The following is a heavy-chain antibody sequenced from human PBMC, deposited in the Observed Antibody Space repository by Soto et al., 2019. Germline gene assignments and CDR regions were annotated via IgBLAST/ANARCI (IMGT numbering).Heavy chain of an antibody. V-gene: IGHV2-5*01. CDR3: AHRGYNYGPLFDY. J-gene: IGHJ4*02. D-gene: IGHD5-18*01. CDR1: GFSVSTNGTG. Sequence: SGPTLANLTQTLTLTRNLSGFSVSTNGTGVGWTRQPPGKALEWLALIYWNADKRHIPSLKSRLTITKDTSKDQVVLTMTNMDPVDTATYYCAHRGYNYGPLFDYWGQGTLVTVSS. CDR2: IYWNADK.